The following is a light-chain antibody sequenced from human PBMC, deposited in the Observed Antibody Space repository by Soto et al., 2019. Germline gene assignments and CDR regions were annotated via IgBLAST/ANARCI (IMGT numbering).Light chain of an antibody. J-gene: IGKJ1*01. Sequence: DIQMTQSPSSLSASVGDRVTITCRASQSISSYLNWYQQKPGKAPKLLIYASSSLQSGVPSRFSGSGSGTDFTLTISSLQTEDCATYYCQQSYSTPRTFGQGTKVEIK. V-gene: IGKV1-39*01. CDR1: QSISSY. CDR2: ASS. CDR3: QQSYSTPRT.